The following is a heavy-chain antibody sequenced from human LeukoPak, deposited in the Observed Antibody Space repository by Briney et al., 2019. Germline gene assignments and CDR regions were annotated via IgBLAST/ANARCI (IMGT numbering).Heavy chain of an antibody. CDR1: GFTFSSYA. CDR3: ARFLGYCSGGSCYPPGDYYYYGMDV. Sequence: GGSLRLSCAASGFTFSSYAMSWVRQAPGKGLEWVSAISGSGGSTYYADSVKGRFTISRDNSKNTLYLQMNSLRAEGTAVYYCARFLGYCSGGSCYPPGDYYYYGMDVWGQGTTVTVSS. V-gene: IGHV3-23*01. D-gene: IGHD2-15*01. J-gene: IGHJ6*02. CDR2: ISGSGGST.